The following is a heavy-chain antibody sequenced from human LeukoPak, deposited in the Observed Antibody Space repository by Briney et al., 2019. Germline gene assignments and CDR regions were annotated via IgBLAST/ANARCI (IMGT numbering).Heavy chain of an antibody. V-gene: IGHV3-48*03. CDR1: GFTVSSNY. D-gene: IGHD3-10*02. J-gene: IGHJ6*04. CDR2: ISSSGSTI. CDR3: AELGITMIGGV. Sequence: PGGSLRLSCAASGFTVSSNYMTWVRQAPGKGLEWVSYISSSGSTIYYADSVKGRFTISRDNAKNSLYLQMNSLRAEDTAVYYCAELGITMIGGVWGKGTTVTISS.